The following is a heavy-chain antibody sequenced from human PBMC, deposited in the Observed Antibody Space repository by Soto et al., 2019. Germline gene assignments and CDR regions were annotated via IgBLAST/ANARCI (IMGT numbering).Heavy chain of an antibody. CDR2: MNPNSGNT. D-gene: IGHD3-22*01. CDR3: ARVFPYDSSGYYFSAFDY. CDR1: GYTFTSYD. V-gene: IGHV1-8*01. J-gene: IGHJ4*02. Sequence: ASVKVSCKASGYTFTSYDINWVRQATGQGLEWMGWMNPNSGNTGYAQKFQGRVTMTRNTSISTAYMELSSLRSEDTAVYYCARVFPYDSSGYYFSAFDYWGQGTLVTVSS.